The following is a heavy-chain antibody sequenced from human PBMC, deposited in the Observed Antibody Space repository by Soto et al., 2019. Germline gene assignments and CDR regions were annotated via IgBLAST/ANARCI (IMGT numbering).Heavy chain of an antibody. D-gene: IGHD3-3*01. CDR3: ARDPLQYNDFLSGPGAPEYLQS. CDR2: IIPIFGTA. Sequence: VASVKVSCKASGGTFSGYAIKWVRQAPGKGLEWMGGIIPIFGTANYAQKFQGRVTITADTSTSTAYMELSSLRSEDTAVYYCARDPLQYNDFLSGPGAPEYLQSWGQGTLVTVSS. CDR1: GGTFSGYA. J-gene: IGHJ1*01. V-gene: IGHV1-69*06.